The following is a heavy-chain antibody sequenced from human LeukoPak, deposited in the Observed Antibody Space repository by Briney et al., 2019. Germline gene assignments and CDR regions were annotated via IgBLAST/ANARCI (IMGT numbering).Heavy chain of an antibody. CDR3: ARDGYQHYALVDY. D-gene: IGHD2-2*03. CDR1: GFTFRDYY. V-gene: IGHV3-11*05. Sequence: PGGSLRLSCAASGFTFRDYYMSWIRQAPGKGLEWVSHISGSGTFTNYADSVKGRFTISRDKAGNSLHLQMNSLRAEDSAMYYCARDGYQHYALVDYWGQGTLATVSS. J-gene: IGHJ4*02. CDR2: ISGSGTFT.